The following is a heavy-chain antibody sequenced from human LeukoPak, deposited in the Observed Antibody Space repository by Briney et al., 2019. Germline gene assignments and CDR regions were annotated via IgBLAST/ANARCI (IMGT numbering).Heavy chain of an antibody. CDR3: ATRGDLSWFGALRH. CDR2: IKQDGSET. CDR1: ELSFSNYG. D-gene: IGHD3-16*02. J-gene: IGHJ4*02. Sequence: GGSLRLSCVVSELSFSNYGMDCVRQAPGKGREWVAFIKQDGSETSYADSVKGRFTISRDNATNSLFLQMNSLRAEDTAVYYCATRGDLSWFGALRHWSQGTLVTVSS. V-gene: IGHV3-7*01.